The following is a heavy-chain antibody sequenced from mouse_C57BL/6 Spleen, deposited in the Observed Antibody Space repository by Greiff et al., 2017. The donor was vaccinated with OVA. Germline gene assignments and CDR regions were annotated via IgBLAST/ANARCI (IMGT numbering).Heavy chain of an antibody. V-gene: IGHV1-50*01. CDR2: IDPSDSYT. D-gene: IGHD1-1*01. J-gene: IGHJ2*01. CDR1: GYTFTSYW. Sequence: QVQLQQPGAELVKPGASVKLSCKASGYTFTSYWMQWVKQRPGQGLEWIGEIDPSDSYTNYNQKFKGKATLTVDTSSSTAYMQLSSLTSEDSAVYYCARGPSTVVANFDYWGQGTTLTVSS. CDR3: ARGPSTVVANFDY.